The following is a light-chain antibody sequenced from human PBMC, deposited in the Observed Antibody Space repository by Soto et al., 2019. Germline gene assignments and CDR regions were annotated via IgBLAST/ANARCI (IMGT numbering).Light chain of an antibody. V-gene: IGLV2-14*01. CDR2: DVR. J-gene: IGLJ2*01. CDR3: SSYISSSTYAL. Sequence: QSALTQPASVSGSPGQSITISCTGVSSDYNYVSWYQQSPGTAPKLIIFDVRFRPSGVSNRFSGSKSGNTASLTISWLQTEDEGSYYCSSYISSSTYALFGGGTKLTVL. CDR1: SSDYNY.